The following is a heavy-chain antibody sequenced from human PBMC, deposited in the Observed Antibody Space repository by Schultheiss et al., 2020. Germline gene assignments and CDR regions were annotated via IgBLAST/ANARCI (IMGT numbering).Heavy chain of an antibody. CDR2: TDDSEST. D-gene: IGHD3-10*01. J-gene: IGHJ4*02. Sequence: SETLSLTCDVSGYSISSGYYWGWVRQPPGKGLEWIGLTDDSESTYYNPSLKSRVTISVDTSKNQFSLKLSSVTAADTAVYYCARLPVGGRIDYWGQGTLGTVSS. V-gene: IGHV4-38-2*01. CDR3: ARLPVGGRIDY. CDR1: GYSISSGYY.